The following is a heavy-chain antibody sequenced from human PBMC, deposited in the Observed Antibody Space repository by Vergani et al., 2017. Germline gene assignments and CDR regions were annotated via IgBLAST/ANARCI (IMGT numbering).Heavy chain of an antibody. J-gene: IGHJ4*02. CDR2: IGKDGINT. CDR3: AKYLSEDSDECPDS. Sequence: QLQLVESAGAVVQPGGSLRLSCAPSGFTFSNFGMHWIRQAPGKGLEWLAYIGKDGINTRYRDAVKGRFTDSRDTSKDILYLQMDSLRSEDTALYYCAKYLSEDSDECPDSWGPGTLVIVAS. V-gene: IGHV3-30*02. CDR1: GFTFSNFG. D-gene: IGHD2-8*01.